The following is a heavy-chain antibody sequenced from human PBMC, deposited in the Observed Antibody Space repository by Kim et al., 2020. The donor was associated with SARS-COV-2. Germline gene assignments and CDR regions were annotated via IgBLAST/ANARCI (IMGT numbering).Heavy chain of an antibody. J-gene: IGHJ5*02. CDR2: ISGSGGST. V-gene: IGHV3-23*01. Sequence: GGSLRLSCAASGFTFSSYAMSWVRQAPGKGLEWVSAISGSGGSTYYADSVKGRFTISRDNSKNTLYLQMNSLRAEDTAVYYCAKLALPMVRNYYNWFDPWGQGTLVTVSS. CDR1: GFTFSSYA. D-gene: IGHD3-10*01. CDR3: AKLALPMVRNYYNWFDP.